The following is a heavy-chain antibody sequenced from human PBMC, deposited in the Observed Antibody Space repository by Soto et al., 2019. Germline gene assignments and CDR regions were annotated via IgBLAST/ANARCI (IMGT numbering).Heavy chain of an antibody. Sequence: GGSLRLSCAAAGCTFSSYSMNWVRQAPGKGLEWVSYISSSSSTIYYAASVKGRFTISRDNAKNSLHLQMNSLRDEDTAVYYCARGSGSSWYYFDYWGQGTLVTVSS. CDR3: ARGSGSSWYYFDY. CDR2: ISSSSSTI. V-gene: IGHV3-48*02. CDR1: GCTFSSYS. D-gene: IGHD6-13*01. J-gene: IGHJ4*02.